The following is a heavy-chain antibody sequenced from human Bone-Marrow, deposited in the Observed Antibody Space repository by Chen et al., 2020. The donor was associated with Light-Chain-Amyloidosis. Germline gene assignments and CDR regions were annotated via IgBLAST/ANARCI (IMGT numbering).Heavy chain of an antibody. J-gene: IGHJ4*02. D-gene: IGHD3-9*01. CDR3: ATSNTISFEY. CDR2: FNPEEGEI. Sequence: QVQAVQPGAEVRKPGASVQVSCKVSEYTPSDVSMHWDRQAPGKGLEWMGGFNPEEGEIIYAQKFQGRVALTEDTSTDTAYMEMTSLRSDDTAMYYCATSNTISFEYWGQGTLVTVSS. V-gene: IGHV1-24*01. CDR1: EYTPSDVS.